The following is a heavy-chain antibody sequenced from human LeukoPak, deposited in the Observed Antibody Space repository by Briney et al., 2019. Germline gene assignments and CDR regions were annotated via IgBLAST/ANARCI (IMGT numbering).Heavy chain of an antibody. CDR3: ARCPTGSRNWFDP. V-gene: IGHV4-39*07. CDR1: GGSISSSSYY. D-gene: IGHD3-10*01. CDR2: IYYSGST. J-gene: IGHJ5*02. Sequence: SETLSLTCTVSGGSISSSSYYWGWIRQPPGKGLEWIGSIYYSGSTYYNPSLKSRVTISVDKSKNQFSLKLSSVTAADTAVYYCARCPTGSRNWFDPWGQGTLVTVSS.